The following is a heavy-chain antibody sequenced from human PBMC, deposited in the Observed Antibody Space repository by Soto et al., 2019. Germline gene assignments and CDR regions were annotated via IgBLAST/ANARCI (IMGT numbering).Heavy chain of an antibody. D-gene: IGHD1-26*01. J-gene: IGHJ4*02. Sequence: GGSLRLSCAASGFTFSSYAMSWVRQAPGKGLEWVSAISGSGGSTYYADSVKGRFTISRDNSKNTLYLQMNSLRAEDTAVYYCAIAVEARDGCNWDRFYYWGQGTRFTVSS. V-gene: IGHV3-23*01. CDR3: AIAVEARDGCNWDRFYY. CDR1: GFTFSSYA. CDR2: ISGSGGST.